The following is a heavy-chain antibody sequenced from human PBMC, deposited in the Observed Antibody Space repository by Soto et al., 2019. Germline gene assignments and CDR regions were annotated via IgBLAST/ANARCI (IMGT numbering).Heavy chain of an antibody. CDR2: INHSGST. V-gene: IGHV4-34*01. CDR3: ASLYYDILTGYPVFYGMDV. CDR1: GGSFSGYY. Sequence: SETLSLTCAVYGGSFSGYYWSWIRQPPGKGLEWIGEINHSGSTNYNPPLKSRVTISVDTSKNQFSLKLSSVTAADTAVYYCASLYYDILTGYPVFYGMDVWGQGTTVTVSS. J-gene: IGHJ6*02. D-gene: IGHD3-9*01.